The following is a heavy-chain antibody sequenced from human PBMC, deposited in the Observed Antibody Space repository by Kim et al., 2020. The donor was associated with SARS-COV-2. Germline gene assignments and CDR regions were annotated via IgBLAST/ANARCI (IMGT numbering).Heavy chain of an antibody. CDR3: ARAPTNYYYGMDV. J-gene: IGHJ6*02. Sequence: GGSLRLSCAASGFTFSSYAMHWVRQAPGKGLEWVAVISYDGSNKYYADSVKGRFTISRDNSKNTLYLQMNSLRAEDTAVYYCARAPTNYYYGMDVWGQGTTVTVSS. V-gene: IGHV3-30*04. CDR1: GFTFSSYA. CDR2: ISYDGSNK. D-gene: IGHD5-12*01.